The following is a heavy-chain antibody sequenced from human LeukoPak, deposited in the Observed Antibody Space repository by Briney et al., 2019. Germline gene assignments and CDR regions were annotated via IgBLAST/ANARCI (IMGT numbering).Heavy chain of an antibody. V-gene: IGHV5-10-1*01. CDR1: GYTFTSYW. CDR3: ARASTLDY. D-gene: IGHD1-1*01. Sequence: GESLKISCKGSGYTFTSYWINWVRQMPGKGLEWMGKIDPSDSYTNYSPSFQGHVTISADKSISTAYLQWNSLRASDTAIYYCARASTLDYWGQGTLVTVSS. CDR2: IDPSDSYT. J-gene: IGHJ4*02.